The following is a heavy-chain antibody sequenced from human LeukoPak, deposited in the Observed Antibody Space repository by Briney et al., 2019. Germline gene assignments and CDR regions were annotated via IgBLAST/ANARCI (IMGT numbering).Heavy chain of an antibody. Sequence: SETLSLTCTVSGGSISSSSYYWGWIRQPPGKGLEWIGSIYYSGSTYYNPSLKSRVTISVDTSKNQFSLKLSSVTAADTAVYYCASRAPLSDLGSFGYWGQGTLVTVSS. CDR3: ASRAPLSDLGSFGY. CDR1: GGSISSSSYY. J-gene: IGHJ4*02. CDR2: IYYSGST. V-gene: IGHV4-39*07. D-gene: IGHD3-3*01.